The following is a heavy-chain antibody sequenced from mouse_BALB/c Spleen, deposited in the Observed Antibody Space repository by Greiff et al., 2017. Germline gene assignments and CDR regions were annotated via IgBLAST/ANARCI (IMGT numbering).Heavy chain of an antibody. J-gene: IGHJ2*01. CDR2: ISSGGSYT. CDR1: GFTFSSYA. V-gene: IGHV5-9-3*01. D-gene: IGHD1-1*01. CDR3: ARDGSSYDPCFDY. Sequence: EVKVVESGGGLVKPGGSLKISCAASGFTFSSYAMSWVRQTPEKRLEWVATISSGGSYTYYPDSVKGRFTISRDNAKNTLYLQMSSLRSEDTAMYYCARDGSSYDPCFDYGGQGTTLTVSS.